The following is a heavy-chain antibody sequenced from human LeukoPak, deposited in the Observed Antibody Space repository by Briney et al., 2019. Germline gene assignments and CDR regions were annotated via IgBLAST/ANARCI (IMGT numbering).Heavy chain of an antibody. V-gene: IGHV3-48*03. CDR3: AGGNSMDV. CDR2: ISTSGSTI. D-gene: IGHD1/OR15-1a*01. J-gene: IGHJ6*04. CDR1: AFSFSSYE. Sequence: GGSLRLPCAASAFSFSSYEMNWVRQAPGKGLEWVSYISTSGSTIYYADSVKGRFTISRDNARNSLYLQMNSLRVEDTAVYFCAGGNSMDVWGKGTAVTVSS.